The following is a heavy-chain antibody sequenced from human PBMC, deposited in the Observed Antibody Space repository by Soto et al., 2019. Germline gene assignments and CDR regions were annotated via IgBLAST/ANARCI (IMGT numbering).Heavy chain of an antibody. J-gene: IGHJ3*01. CDR3: ARVHSSGWYVEPYDA. V-gene: IGHV3-9*01. CDR1: GFKFDDYA. Sequence: EVQLVESGGNLARPGASLRLSCAASGFKFDDYAFHWVRQAPGKGPEWVSGINWNGAFSGYADSVKGRFTISRDNAGNSVYLQMDILRPEDTALYYCARVHSSGWYVEPYDAWGQGTMVTVSS. D-gene: IGHD6-19*01. CDR2: INWNGAFS.